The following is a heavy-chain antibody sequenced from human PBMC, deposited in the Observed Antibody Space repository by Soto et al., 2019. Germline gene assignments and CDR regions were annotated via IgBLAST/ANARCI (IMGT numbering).Heavy chain of an antibody. D-gene: IGHD2-2*01. V-gene: IGHV5-10-1*01. CDR3: ARLMYCSSTSCYEYFQH. Sequence: GESLKISCKGSGYSFTSYWISWVRQMPGKGLEWMGRIDPSDSYTNYSPSFQGHVTISADKSISTAYLQWSSLKASDTAMYYCARLMYCSSTSCYEYFQHWGQGTLVTVSS. CDR2: IDPSDSYT. CDR1: GYSFTSYW. J-gene: IGHJ1*01.